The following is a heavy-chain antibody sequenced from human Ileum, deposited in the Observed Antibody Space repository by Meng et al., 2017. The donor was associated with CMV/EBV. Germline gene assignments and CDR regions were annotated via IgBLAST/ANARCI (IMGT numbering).Heavy chain of an antibody. CDR2: INPGDGST. Sequence: VQLLQSGAEVKKPGASLKVSCKASGYTFTGYYIHWVRQAPGEGLEWMGIINPGDGSTNYAQKFQGRVTMTRDTSTTTVHMELSSLRSEDTAVYYCARGPSRTDFDYWGQGTLVTVSS. D-gene: IGHD1-14*01. V-gene: IGHV1-46*01. CDR1: GYTFTGYY. J-gene: IGHJ4*02. CDR3: ARGPSRTDFDY.